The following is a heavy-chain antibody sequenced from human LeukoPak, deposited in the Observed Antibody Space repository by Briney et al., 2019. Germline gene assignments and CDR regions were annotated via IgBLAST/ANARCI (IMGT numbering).Heavy chain of an antibody. CDR3: ARDSRGFNP. CDR1: GGSFSGYY. Sequence: SETLSLTCAVYGGSFSGYYWSWIRQPPGKGLEWIGEINHSGSTHYNPSLQSRVTMSVDTSKSQFSLKLSSVTAADTAVYYCARDSRGFNPWGQGTLVTVSS. J-gene: IGHJ5*02. CDR2: INHSGST. V-gene: IGHV4-34*01. D-gene: IGHD6-13*01.